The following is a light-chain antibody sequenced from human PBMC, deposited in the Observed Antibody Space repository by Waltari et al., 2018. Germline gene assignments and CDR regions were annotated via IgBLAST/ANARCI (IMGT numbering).Light chain of an antibody. J-gene: IGKJ1*01. V-gene: IGKV3-20*01. CDR3: QHYVRLPAT. CDR1: QSVSRA. Sequence: SCGASQSVSRALAWYQQKPGQAPRLLIYGTSNRATGIPDRFSGSGSGTDFSLTISRLEPEDVAVYFCQHYVRLPATFGQGTKVEIK. CDR2: GTS.